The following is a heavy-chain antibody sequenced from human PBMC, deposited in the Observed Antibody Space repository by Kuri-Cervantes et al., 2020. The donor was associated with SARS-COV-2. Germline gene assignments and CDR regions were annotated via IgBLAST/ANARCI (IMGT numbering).Heavy chain of an antibody. J-gene: IGHJ4*02. CDR1: GASITSYY. CDR2: IYHSGTT. CDR3: ARGPPIAAAGTPFDY. Sequence: SETLSLTCTVSGASITSYYWSWVRQPPGKRPEWIGYIYHSGTTNYNPSLKSRVTISVDKSKNQFSLKLSSVTAADTAVYYCARGPPIAAAGTPFDYWGQGTLVTVSS. V-gene: IGHV4-59*12. D-gene: IGHD6-13*01.